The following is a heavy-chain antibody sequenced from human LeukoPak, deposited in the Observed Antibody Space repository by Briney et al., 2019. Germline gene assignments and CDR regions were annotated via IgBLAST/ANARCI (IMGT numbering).Heavy chain of an antibody. Sequence: GASVKVSCKASGYTFTSYYMHWVRQAPGQGLEWMGIINPSGGSTSYAQKFQGRVTMTRDTSTSTVYMELSSLRSEDTAVYYCARDRYYYDSSGPIDLMDVWGQGTTVTVSS. J-gene: IGHJ6*02. D-gene: IGHD3-22*01. CDR3: ARDRYYYDSSGPIDLMDV. CDR1: GYTFTSYY. CDR2: INPSGGST. V-gene: IGHV1-46*01.